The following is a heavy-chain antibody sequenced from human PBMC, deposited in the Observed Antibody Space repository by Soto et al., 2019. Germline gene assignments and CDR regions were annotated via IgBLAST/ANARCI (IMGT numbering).Heavy chain of an antibody. CDR3: AKDTQATD. Sequence: PGGSLRLSCAASGFTFSSDGMHWVRQAPGKGLEWVAVISYDGSNKYYADSVKGRFTISRDNSKNTLYLQMNSLRAEDTAVYYCAKDTQATDWGQGTLVTVSS. V-gene: IGHV3-30*18. CDR2: ISYDGSNK. CDR1: GFTFSSDG. J-gene: IGHJ4*02. D-gene: IGHD4-4*01.